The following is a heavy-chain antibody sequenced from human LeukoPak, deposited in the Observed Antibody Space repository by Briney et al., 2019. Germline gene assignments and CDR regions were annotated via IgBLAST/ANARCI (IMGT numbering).Heavy chain of an antibody. J-gene: IGHJ6*03. Sequence: PSETLSLTCAVSGASISSDDWWSWVRQSPGKGLEWVSAISGSGGSTYYADSVKGRFTISRDNSKNTLYLQMNSLRAEDTAVYYCARPPRGITGTDMDVWGKGTTVTVSS. V-gene: IGHV3-23*01. CDR3: ARPPRGITGTDMDV. CDR2: ISGSGGST. CDR1: GASISSDD. D-gene: IGHD1-7*01.